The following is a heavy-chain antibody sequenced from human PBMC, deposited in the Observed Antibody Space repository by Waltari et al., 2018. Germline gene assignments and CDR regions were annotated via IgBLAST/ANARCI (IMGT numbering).Heavy chain of an antibody. Sequence: QLQMQESGPGLVRPSETLSLTCAVSGGSITPLTYFWGRIRQPPGKGLEWIGSFSYNGNTYYNPALKSRATISGDTSKNQVSLVLTSVTAADTAVYYCARGLGAIYWGHGTLVTVSS. J-gene: IGHJ4*01. CDR3: ARGLGAIY. CDR2: FSYNGNT. V-gene: IGHV4-39*07. CDR1: GGSITPLTYF. D-gene: IGHD2-21*01.